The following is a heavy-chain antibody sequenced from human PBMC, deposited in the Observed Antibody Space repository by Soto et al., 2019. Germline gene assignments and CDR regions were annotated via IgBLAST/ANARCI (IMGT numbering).Heavy chain of an antibody. V-gene: IGHV1-69*02. CDR2: IIPILGIA. Sequence: SVKVSCKASGGTFSSYTISWVRQAPGQGLEWMGRIIPILGIANYAQRFQGRVTITADKSTSTAYMELSSLRSEDTAVYYCAKFSKYNWIGAASPGRQNFDYWGQGTLVTVSS. CDR1: GGTFSSYT. D-gene: IGHD1-1*01. J-gene: IGHJ4*02. CDR3: AKFSKYNWIGAASPGRQNFDY.